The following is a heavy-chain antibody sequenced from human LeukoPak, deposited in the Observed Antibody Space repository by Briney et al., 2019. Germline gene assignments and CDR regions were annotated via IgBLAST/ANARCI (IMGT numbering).Heavy chain of an antibody. J-gene: IGHJ4*02. CDR1: GYTFTGYY. V-gene: IGHV1-2*02. D-gene: IGHD1-26*01. Sequence: ASVKVSCKASGYTFTGYYIHWVRQAPGQGLEWMGWINPNSGGTNYAQKFQGRVTMTRDTSIRTAYMELSSLRSDDTAIYYCARFGAEGYWGQGTLVTVSS. CDR3: ARFGAEGY. CDR2: INPNSGGT.